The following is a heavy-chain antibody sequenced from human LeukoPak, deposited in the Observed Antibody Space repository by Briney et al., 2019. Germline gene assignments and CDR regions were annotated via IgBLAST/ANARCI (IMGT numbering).Heavy chain of an antibody. CDR2: ISYDRSNK. CDR1: GFTFSSYA. CDR3: ARDSMETSWYLYFQH. J-gene: IGHJ1*01. D-gene: IGHD6-13*01. Sequence: GGSLRLSCAASGFTFSSYAMHWVRQAPGKGLEWVAVISYDRSNKYYADSVKGRFTISRDNSKNTLYLQMNSLRAEDTAVYYCARDSMETSWYLYFQHWGQGTLVTVSS. V-gene: IGHV3-30-3*01.